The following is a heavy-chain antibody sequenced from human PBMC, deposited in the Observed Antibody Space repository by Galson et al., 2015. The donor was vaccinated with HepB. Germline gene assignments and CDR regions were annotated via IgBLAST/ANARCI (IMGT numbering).Heavy chain of an antibody. J-gene: IGHJ6*02. CDR2: INRDGSST. CDR3: ARDRRTVTTFFYYYYGMDV. Sequence: LRLSCAASGLTISNYWMHWVRQPPGLGLVWVSSINRDGSSTNYADSVKGRFAISRDNAKNTLDLQMSSLRAEDTALYYCARDRRTVTTFFYYYYGMDVWGQGTTVTVSS. CDR1: GLTISNYW. V-gene: IGHV3-74*01. D-gene: IGHD4-17*01.